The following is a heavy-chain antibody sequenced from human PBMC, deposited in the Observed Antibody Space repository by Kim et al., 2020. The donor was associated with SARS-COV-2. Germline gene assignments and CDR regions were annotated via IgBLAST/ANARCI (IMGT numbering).Heavy chain of an antibody. D-gene: IGHD3-10*01. Sequence: TYDADSVKGRFTISRNNSKNTLYLQMNSLRAEDTAVYYCAKELGELLAHYWGQGTLVTVSS. CDR2: T. J-gene: IGHJ4*02. CDR3: AKELGELLAHY. V-gene: IGHV3-23*01.